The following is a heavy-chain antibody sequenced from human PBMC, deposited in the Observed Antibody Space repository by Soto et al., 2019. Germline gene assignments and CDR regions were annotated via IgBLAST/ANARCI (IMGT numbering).Heavy chain of an antibody. CDR1: GGTFSSST. CDR3: ARGKHCSTSSCYSPNWFDP. CDR2: ITPILGIA. J-gene: IGHJ5*02. Sequence: ASFKVSCKGSGGTFSSSTFVWVRQAPGQGLEWMGRITPILGIANYAQKFQGRVTITADIFTSTAYMELSSLRSDDTAVYFCARGKHCSTSSCYSPNWFDPWGQGTLVTVS. V-gene: IGHV1-69*02. D-gene: IGHD2-2*01.